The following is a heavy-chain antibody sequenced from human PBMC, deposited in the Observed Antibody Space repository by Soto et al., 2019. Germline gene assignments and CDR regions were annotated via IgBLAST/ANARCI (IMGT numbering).Heavy chain of an antibody. CDR1: GGSFSGYY. V-gene: IGHV4-34*01. CDR3: ARGRLVTAWKQFRYYYYYGMDV. D-gene: IGHD3-9*01. Sequence: QVQLQQWGAGLLKPSETLSLTCAVYGGSFSGYYWSWIRQPPGKGLEWIGEINHSGSTNYNPSLKSRVTISVDTSKNQFSLKLSSVTAADTAVYYCARGRLVTAWKQFRYYYYYGMDVWGQGTTVTVSS. J-gene: IGHJ6*02. CDR2: INHSGST.